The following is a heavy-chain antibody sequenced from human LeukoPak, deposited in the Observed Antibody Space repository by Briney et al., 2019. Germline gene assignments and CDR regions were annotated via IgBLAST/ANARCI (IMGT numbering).Heavy chain of an antibody. CDR2: IYYSGST. J-gene: IGHJ4*02. CDR3: ARDSGSYPFAY. CDR1: GGSISSYY. D-gene: IGHD3-16*02. V-gene: IGHV4-59*01. Sequence: SETLSLTCTVSGGSISSYYWSWIRQPPGKGLEWIGYIYYSGSTNYNPSLKSRVTISVDTPKNQFSLKLSSVAAADTAVYYCARDSGSYPFAYWGQGTLVTVSS.